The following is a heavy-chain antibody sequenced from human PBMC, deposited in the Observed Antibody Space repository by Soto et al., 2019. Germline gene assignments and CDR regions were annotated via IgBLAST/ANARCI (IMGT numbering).Heavy chain of an antibody. V-gene: IGHV5-51*01. J-gene: IGHJ6*02. D-gene: IGHD3-22*01. CDR1: GYSFSNYW. Sequence: GESLKISCKGSGYSFSNYWIGWVRQMPGKGLEWMGITYPGDSDTRYSPSFQGQVTISADESISTAYLQWSSLKAVDTAVYYCARVLDYCDPYYYYGMDVWGQGTTVTVSS. CDR3: ARVLDYCDPYYYYGMDV. CDR2: TYPGDSDT.